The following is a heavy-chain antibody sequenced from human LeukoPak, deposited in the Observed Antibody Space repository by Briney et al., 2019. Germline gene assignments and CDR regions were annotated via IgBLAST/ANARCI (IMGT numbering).Heavy chain of an antibody. V-gene: IGHV4-34*01. CDR3: ARGERVATTWRSRRPFSYYFDY. Sequence: SETLSLTCAVYGGSFSGYYWSWIRQPPGKGLEWIGEINHSGSTNYNPSLKSRVTISVDTSKNQFSLKLSSVTAADTAVYYCARGERVATTWRSRRPFSYYFDYWGQGTLVTVSS. J-gene: IGHJ4*02. CDR1: GGSFSGYY. D-gene: IGHD5-12*01. CDR2: INHSGST.